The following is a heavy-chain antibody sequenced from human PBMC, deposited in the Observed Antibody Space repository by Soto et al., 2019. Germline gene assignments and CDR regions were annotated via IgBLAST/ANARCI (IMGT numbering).Heavy chain of an antibody. CDR1: GASISSFNW. D-gene: IGHD3-16*01. V-gene: IGHV4-4*02. Sequence: QVQLQESGPGLVKPSGTLSLTCTVSGASISSFNWWSWVRQPPGKGLEWIGEISHSGSTSYNPSLKSRVAISRDRPKTRFSRTLTSGPAADTAVYYCAKGGLTWGAYWGQGTLVTVSS. J-gene: IGHJ4*02. CDR2: ISHSGST. CDR3: AKGGLTWGAY.